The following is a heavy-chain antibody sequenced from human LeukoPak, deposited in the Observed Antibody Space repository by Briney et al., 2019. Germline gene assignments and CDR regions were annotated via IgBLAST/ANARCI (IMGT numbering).Heavy chain of an antibody. CDR2: INEDGSEK. V-gene: IGHV3-7*01. CDR3: ARGARIYCGGDCYRRPFDY. Sequence: GGSLRLSCAAAGFTFSGYWMSWVRHTTEKGLECVAKINEDGSEKHYVDSVRGRFTISRDNAKNSFYLQMNSLRAEDTAVYYCARGARIYCGGDCYRRPFDYWGQGTLVTVSS. D-gene: IGHD2-21*02. CDR1: GFTFSGYW. J-gene: IGHJ4*02.